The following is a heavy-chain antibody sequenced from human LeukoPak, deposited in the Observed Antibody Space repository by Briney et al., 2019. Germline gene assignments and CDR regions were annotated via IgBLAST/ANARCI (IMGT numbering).Heavy chain of an antibody. V-gene: IGHV3-30-3*01. CDR2: ISYDGSNK. J-gene: IGHJ4*02. D-gene: IGHD3-22*01. CDR3: AKAPGYYDSSGYPN. CDR1: GFTFSSYA. Sequence: PGGSLRLSCAASGFTFSSYAMHWVRQAPGKGLEWVAVISYDGSNKYYADSVKGRFTISRDNSKNTLYLQMNSLRAEDTAVYYCAKAPGYYDSSGYPNWGQGTLVTVSS.